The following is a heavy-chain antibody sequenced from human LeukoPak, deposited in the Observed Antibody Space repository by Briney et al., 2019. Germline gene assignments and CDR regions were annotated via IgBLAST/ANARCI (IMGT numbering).Heavy chain of an antibody. CDR3: TRDPLYTGTYYHTFDF. CDR2: INPNSGGT. J-gene: IGHJ4*02. Sequence: ASVTVSCKASGYTFTGYYMNWVRQAPGQGLEGMGWINPNSGGTNFAQKFLGRVTLTWDTSISTAYMELSGLRSDDTAVYYCTRDPLYTGTYYHTFDFWGQGTLVTVSS. CDR1: GYTFTGYY. D-gene: IGHD1-26*01. V-gene: IGHV1-2*02.